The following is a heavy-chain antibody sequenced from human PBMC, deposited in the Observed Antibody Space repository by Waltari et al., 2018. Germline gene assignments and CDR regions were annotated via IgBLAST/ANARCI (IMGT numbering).Heavy chain of an antibody. CDR2: ISAYNGVT. V-gene: IGHV1-18*01. Sequence: QVQLVQSGAEGKMPGASVKVSCKASGFTFTNYGFSWVRQAPGQGPEWMGWISAYNGVTDYAQNFKDRVTLTTDRYTSTVYMEVRSLRSDDTAIYYCARENWETDRASHSPWGQGTLVTVSS. J-gene: IGHJ5*02. D-gene: IGHD1-26*01. CDR1: GFTFTNYG. CDR3: ARENWETDRASHSP.